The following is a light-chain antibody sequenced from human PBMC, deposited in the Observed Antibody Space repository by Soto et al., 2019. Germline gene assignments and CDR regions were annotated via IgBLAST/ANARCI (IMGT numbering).Light chain of an antibody. CDR2: SAS. J-gene: IGKJ2*01. Sequence: AIQMTQSPSSLSASVGDRVTITCRASQDIKNDIGWYQQKPGRAPKLLMYSASTLHTEVPSRFSGSGSGSVFTLTISSLQPEDSATYYCLQDYSYPYTFGQGTKLEIK. CDR3: LQDYSYPYT. V-gene: IGKV1-6*01. CDR1: QDIKND.